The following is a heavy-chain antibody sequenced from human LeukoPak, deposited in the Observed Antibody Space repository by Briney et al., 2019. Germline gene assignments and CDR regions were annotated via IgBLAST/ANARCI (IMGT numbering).Heavy chain of an antibody. CDR2: ISSGSTYI. J-gene: IGHJ3*02. V-gene: IGHV3-21*01. CDR1: GFTFSSYS. CDR3: ARDPSRWPGEAFDI. D-gene: IGHD1-26*01. Sequence: NPGGSLRLSCAASGFTFSSYSMNWVRQAPGKGLEWVSSISSGSTYIYYADSVKGRFTISRDNAKNSLYLQMNSLRVEDTAVYYCARDPSRWPGEAFDIWGQGTMVTVSS.